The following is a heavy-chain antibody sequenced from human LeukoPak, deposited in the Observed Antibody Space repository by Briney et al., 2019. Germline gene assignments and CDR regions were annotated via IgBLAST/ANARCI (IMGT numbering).Heavy chain of an antibody. V-gene: IGHV3-74*01. D-gene: IGHD6-6*01. CDR1: GFTFSSYW. CDR2: INGGGSST. CDR3: ARVLAARPFDY. J-gene: IGHJ4*02. Sequence: PGGSLRPSCAASGFTFSSYWMHWVREVPGKGPVWVSRINGGGSSTSYADSVKGRFTISRDNAKNTLYLQMNSLRVEDTAVYYCARVLAARPFDYWGQGTLVTVSS.